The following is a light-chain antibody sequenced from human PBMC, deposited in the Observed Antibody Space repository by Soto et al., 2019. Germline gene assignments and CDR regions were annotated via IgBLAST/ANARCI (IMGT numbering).Light chain of an antibody. Sequence: IVLTQSPATLPLSPGERATLSCRASQSVNIYLAWYQQKPGQAPRLLIYDASNRATGIPARFSGSGSGTDFTLTISSLEPEDFAVYYCQQRSNWPLTFGGGTKVEIK. CDR3: QQRSNWPLT. CDR1: QSVNIY. V-gene: IGKV3-11*01. CDR2: DAS. J-gene: IGKJ4*01.